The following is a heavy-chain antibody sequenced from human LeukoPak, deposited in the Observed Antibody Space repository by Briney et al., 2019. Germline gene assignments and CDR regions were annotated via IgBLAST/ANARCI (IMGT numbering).Heavy chain of an antibody. V-gene: IGHV3-30*18. D-gene: IGHD1-26*01. CDR1: GFTFSSYG. CDR2: MSYDGENK. J-gene: IGHJ6*02. Sequence: PGRSLRLSCAPSGFTFSSYGMHSVRQGPGKGREWVSDMSYDGENKVSADSVKGRFNISRDNSKNTVYLEMNSLRTEDTAEYYCAKDIVGSSYYYGLDVWGQGTTVTVSS. CDR3: AKDIVGSSYYYGLDV.